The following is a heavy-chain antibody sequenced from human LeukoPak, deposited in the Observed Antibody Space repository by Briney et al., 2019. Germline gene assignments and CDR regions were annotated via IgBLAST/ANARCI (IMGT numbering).Heavy chain of an antibody. Sequence: GGSLRLSCAASGFTLRSYGMHWVRQAPGKGLEWVAVISFDGRNKYYADSVKGRFTISRDNSKNMVYLQMSSLSSEDTAVYYCAKGDRAVVPPAFDVWGQGTMLTVSP. J-gene: IGHJ3*01. CDR2: ISFDGRNK. CDR1: GFTLRSYG. D-gene: IGHD4-23*01. V-gene: IGHV3-30*18. CDR3: AKGDRAVVPPAFDV.